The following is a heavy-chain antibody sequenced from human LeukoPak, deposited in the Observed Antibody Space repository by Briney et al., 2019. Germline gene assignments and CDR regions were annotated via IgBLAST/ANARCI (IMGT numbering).Heavy chain of an antibody. Sequence: GESLRLSCAASGFTFSTYSMNWVRQAPGKGLEWVSYISSSSGTIYYADSVKGRFTISRDNAKNSLYLQMNSLRAEDTAVYYCARERSFDYWGQGTLVTVSS. CDR1: GFTFSTYS. J-gene: IGHJ4*02. V-gene: IGHV3-48*04. CDR3: ARERSFDY. CDR2: ISSSSGTI.